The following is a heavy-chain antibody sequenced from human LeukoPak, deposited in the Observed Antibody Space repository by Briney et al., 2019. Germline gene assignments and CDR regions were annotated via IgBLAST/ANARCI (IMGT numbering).Heavy chain of an antibody. CDR1: GVFISSSSYY. Sequence: PSETLSLTCTVSGVFISSSSYYWGWIRQPPGKGLEWIGYVSYSGSTNYNPSLKSRVTMSVDTSKNLFSLNLSSVTAADTAVYYCASGGYCSSTSCYPNWFDPWGQGTLVTVSS. CDR3: ASGGYCSSTSCYPNWFDP. D-gene: IGHD2-2*01. CDR2: VSYSGST. J-gene: IGHJ5*02. V-gene: IGHV4-61*05.